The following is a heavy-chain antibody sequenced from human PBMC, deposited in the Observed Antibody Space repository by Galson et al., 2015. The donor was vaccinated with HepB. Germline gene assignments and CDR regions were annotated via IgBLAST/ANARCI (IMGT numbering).Heavy chain of an antibody. V-gene: IGHV3-21*01. D-gene: IGHD4-11*01. CDR3: ARSTVTTLSDTFDI. CDR1: GFTFSNYN. Sequence: SCAASGFTFSNYNINWVRQAPGKGLEWVSSISSSGSYIYYTDSVKGRFTISRDNAKNSLYLQMNSLRAEDTAVYYCARSTVTTLSDTFDIWGQGTMVTVSS. CDR2: ISSSGSYI. J-gene: IGHJ3*02.